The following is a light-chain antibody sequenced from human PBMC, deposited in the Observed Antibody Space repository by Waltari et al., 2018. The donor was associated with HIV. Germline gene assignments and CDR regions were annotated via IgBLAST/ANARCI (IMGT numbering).Light chain of an antibody. CDR1: SSNVGRNF. CDR2: RDN. J-gene: IGLJ1*01. CDR3: AAWDDSLSGSYV. V-gene: IGLV1-47*01. Sequence: QSVLTQPPSASGTPGQRVTISCSGSSSNVGRNFVSWYQQVPGTAPKVLIFRDNQRPSGVPDRFSVSKSGASASLAISGLRSEDEADYYCAAWDDSLSGSYVFGPGTKVTVL.